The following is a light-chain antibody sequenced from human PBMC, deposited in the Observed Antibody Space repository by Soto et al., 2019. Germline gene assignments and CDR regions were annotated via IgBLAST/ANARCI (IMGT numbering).Light chain of an antibody. J-gene: IGKJ1*01. CDR1: QTISSW. CDR3: QHYNSYSEA. Sequence: DIQMTQSPSTLSGSVGDRVTITCRASQTISSWLAWYQQKPGKAPKLLIFKASTLKSGVPPRFSGSGSGTEFTLTISSLQPEDFATYYCQHYNSYSEAFGQGTKVELK. CDR2: KAS. V-gene: IGKV1-5*03.